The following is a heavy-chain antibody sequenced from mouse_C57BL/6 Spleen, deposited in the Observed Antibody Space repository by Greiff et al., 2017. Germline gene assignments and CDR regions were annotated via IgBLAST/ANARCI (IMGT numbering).Heavy chain of an antibody. CDR1: GYAFSSSW. CDR3: AKNSNYFYYFDY. CDR2: IYPGDGDT. D-gene: IGHD2-5*01. V-gene: IGHV1-82*01. Sequence: QVQLQQSGPELVKPGASVKISCKASGYAFSSSWMNWVKQRPGRGLEWIGRIYPGDGDTNYKGQFKGKATLTADKSSSTADMHLSSLTSEDSSVCFCAKNSNYFYYFDYWGQGTTLTVSS. J-gene: IGHJ2*01.